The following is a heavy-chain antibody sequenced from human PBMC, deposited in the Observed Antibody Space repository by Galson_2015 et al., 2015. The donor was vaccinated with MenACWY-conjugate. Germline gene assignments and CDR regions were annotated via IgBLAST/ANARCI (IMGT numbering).Heavy chain of an antibody. Sequence: ETLSLTCTVSGGSISSSSYYWGWIRQPPGKGLEWIGSIYYSGSTYYNPSLKSRVTISVDTSKNQFSLKLSSVTAADTAVYYCARSAMIVENNWFDPWGQGTLVTVSS. CDR1: GGSISSSSYY. D-gene: IGHD3-22*01. CDR2: IYYSGST. CDR3: ARSAMIVENNWFDP. J-gene: IGHJ5*02. V-gene: IGHV4-39*07.